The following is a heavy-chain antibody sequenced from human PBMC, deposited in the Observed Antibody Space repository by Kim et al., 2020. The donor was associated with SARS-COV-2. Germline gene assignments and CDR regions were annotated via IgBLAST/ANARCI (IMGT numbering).Heavy chain of an antibody. D-gene: IGHD2-2*01. J-gene: IGHJ4*02. CDR3: ARRNSDFCYADY. CDR2: IYYTDGST. CDR1: GGPITKSY. V-gene: IGHV4-59*08. Sequence: SETLSLTCSVSGGPITKSYWTWIRQPPGKGLEWIAYIYYTDGSTNYNPPLDSRVTISVDTSKNQFSLKVNSVSAADTAVYYFARRNSDFCYADYWCQG.